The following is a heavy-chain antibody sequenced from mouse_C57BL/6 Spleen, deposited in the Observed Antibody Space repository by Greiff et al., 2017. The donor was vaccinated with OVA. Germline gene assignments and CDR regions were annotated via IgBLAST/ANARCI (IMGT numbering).Heavy chain of an antibody. CDR3: ARSHDYGSSAFDY. V-gene: IGHV1-55*01. Sequence: VQLQQPGAELVKPGASVKMSCKASGYTFTSYWITWVKQRPGQGLEWIGDIYPGSGSTNYNEKFKSKATLTVDTSSSTAYMQLSSLTSEDSAVYYCARSHDYGSSAFDYWGQGTTLTVSS. J-gene: IGHJ2*01. CDR1: GYTFTSYW. D-gene: IGHD1-1*01. CDR2: IYPGSGST.